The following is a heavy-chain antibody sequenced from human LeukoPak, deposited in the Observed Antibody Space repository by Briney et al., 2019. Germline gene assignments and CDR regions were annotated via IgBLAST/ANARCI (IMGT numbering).Heavy chain of an antibody. CDR1: GDTFSNYD. J-gene: IGHJ4*02. CDR3: ALSAEKQLVYFDC. Sequence: ASVKVSCKASGDTFSNYDVTWVRHAPGQGLEWMGRIIPVFDIANFAQNFQGRVTMTTDESSRTAYMELYSLRSEDTGVYYCALSAEKQLVYFDCGGQGSLVTVSS. V-gene: IGHV1-69*05. D-gene: IGHD6-13*01. CDR2: IIPVFDIA.